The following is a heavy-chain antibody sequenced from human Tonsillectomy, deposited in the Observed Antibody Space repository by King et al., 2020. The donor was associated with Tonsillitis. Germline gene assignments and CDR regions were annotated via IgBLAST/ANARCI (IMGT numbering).Heavy chain of an antibody. Sequence: VQLLESGGGLVQPGGSLRLSCAASGFTFSSYAMSWVRQAPGKGLEWGSAISGSGGSTYYADSVKGRFTISRDNSKNTLYLQMSSLRAEDTAVYYCAKAGTTRDGYNSIDYWGQGTLVTVSS. D-gene: IGHD5-24*01. CDR3: AKAGTTRDGYNSIDY. CDR1: GFTFSSYA. J-gene: IGHJ4*02. CDR2: ISGSGGST. V-gene: IGHV3-23*01.